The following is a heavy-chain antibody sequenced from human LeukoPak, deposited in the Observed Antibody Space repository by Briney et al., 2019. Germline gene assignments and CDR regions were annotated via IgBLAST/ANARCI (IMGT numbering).Heavy chain of an antibody. CDR1: GFTFSDYG. J-gene: IGHJ4*02. CDR2: VSNDGINK. V-gene: IGHV3-33*01. Sequence: GGSLRLSCAASGFTFSDYGMHWVRQAPGKGLEWVAVVSNDGINKYYADSVRGPFTISRDNSKNTLYLQMNSLRAEDTAIYYCARASSSSYWRGVDYWGQGTLVTVSS. CDR3: ARASSSSYWRGVDY. D-gene: IGHD6-13*01.